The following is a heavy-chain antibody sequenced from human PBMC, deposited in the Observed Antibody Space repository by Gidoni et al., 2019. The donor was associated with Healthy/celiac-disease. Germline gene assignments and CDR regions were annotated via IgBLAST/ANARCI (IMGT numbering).Heavy chain of an antibody. CDR1: GFTLSSYA. V-gene: IGHV3-23*01. CDR3: AKDIIVVVVAATPGY. Sequence: VQLLDSGGGLVQPGGSLRLSCAASGFTLSSYAMRWVRQAPGKGVEWVSAISGSGGSTYYADSVKGRFTISRDNSKNTLYLQMNSLRAEDTAVYYCAKDIIVVVVAATPGYWGQGTLVTVSS. CDR2: ISGSGGST. D-gene: IGHD2-15*01. J-gene: IGHJ4*02.